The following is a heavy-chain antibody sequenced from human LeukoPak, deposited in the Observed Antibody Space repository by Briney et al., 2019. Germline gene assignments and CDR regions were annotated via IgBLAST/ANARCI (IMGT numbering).Heavy chain of an antibody. CDR2: IYSGGST. J-gene: IGHJ5*02. Sequence: GGPLRLSCAASGFTVSSNYMSWVRQAPGKGLEWVSVIYSGGSTYYADSVKGRFTISRDNSKNTLYLQMNSLRAEDTAVYYCARDRRFGDRVLWFDPWGQGTLVTVSS. CDR1: GFTVSSNY. D-gene: IGHD3-10*01. V-gene: IGHV3-66*02. CDR3: ARDRRFGDRVLWFDP.